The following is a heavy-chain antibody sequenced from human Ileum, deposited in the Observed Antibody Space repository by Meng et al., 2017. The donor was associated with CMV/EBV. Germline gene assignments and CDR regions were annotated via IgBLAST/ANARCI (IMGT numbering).Heavy chain of an antibody. CDR2: IREDGNEI. V-gene: IGHV3-7*01. Sequence: GGSLRPSFLASGFSLYGPWMTWVRQAPGKGLEFVDKIREDGNEIYYGDSVKGRFTISRDNPKKSLYLQMNSLRAEDTALHYCARDGYYYALDVWGRGTTVTVSS. CDR3: ARDGYYYALDV. CDR1: GFSLYGPW. J-gene: IGHJ6*02.